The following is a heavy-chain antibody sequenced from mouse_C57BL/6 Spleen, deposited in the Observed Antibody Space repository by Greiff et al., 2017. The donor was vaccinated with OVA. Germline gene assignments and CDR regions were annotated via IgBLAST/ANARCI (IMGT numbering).Heavy chain of an antibody. CDR1: GFTFSNYW. CDR3: TADYGGAMDY. CDR2: IRLKSDNYAT. Sequence: EVKLEESGGGLVQPGGSMKLSCVASGFTFSNYWMNWVRQSPEKGLEWVAQIRLKSDNYATHYAESVKGRFTISRDDSKSSVYLQMNNVRAEDTGIYYCTADYGGAMDYWGQGTSVTVSS. J-gene: IGHJ4*01. V-gene: IGHV6-3*01. D-gene: IGHD2-4*01.